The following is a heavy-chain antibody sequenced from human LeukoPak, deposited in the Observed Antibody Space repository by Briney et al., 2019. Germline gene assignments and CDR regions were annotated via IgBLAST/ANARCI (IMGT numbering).Heavy chain of an antibody. CDR3: GKEPSEAWFGGFDM. V-gene: IGHV3-23*01. Sequence: PGGSLRLSCEGSGFTFSNYAMSWVRQAPGKGPAWVSGISASGGRTHYADSVKGRFIISRDSSKKTVFLQMNSLRVEDTALYYCGKEPSEAWFGGFDMWGQGTMVTVS. CDR2: ISASGGRT. D-gene: IGHD2-15*01. J-gene: IGHJ3*02. CDR1: GFTFSNYA.